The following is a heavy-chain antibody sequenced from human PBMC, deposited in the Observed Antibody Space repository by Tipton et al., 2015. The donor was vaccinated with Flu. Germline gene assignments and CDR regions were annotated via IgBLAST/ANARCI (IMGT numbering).Heavy chain of an antibody. Sequence: TLSLTCTVSGGSISSFYWSWIRQPPGKGLEWIGYTYYSGYTKYNPSLKSRVTISVDTSKNQFSLKLSSVTAADTAVYYCARVIIVGATGAELFDHWGQGTLVTVSP. CDR2: TYYSGYT. CDR1: GGSISSFY. D-gene: IGHD1-26*01. CDR3: ARVIIVGATGAELFDH. J-gene: IGHJ4*02. V-gene: IGHV4-59*01.